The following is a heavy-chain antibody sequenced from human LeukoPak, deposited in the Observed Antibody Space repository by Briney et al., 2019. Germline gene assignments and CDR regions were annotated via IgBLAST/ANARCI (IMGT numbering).Heavy chain of an antibody. CDR1: GGTCSSYA. CDR2: IIPIFGTA. V-gene: IGHV1-69*05. J-gene: IGHJ4*02. CDR3: ARVALRYFDWLSSPFDY. Sequence: GASVKVSCKASGGTCSSYAISWVRQAPGQGLEWMGRIIPIFGTANYAQKFQGRVTITTDESTSTAYMELSSLRSEDTAVYHRARVALRYFDWLSSPFDYWGQGTLVTVSS. D-gene: IGHD3-9*01.